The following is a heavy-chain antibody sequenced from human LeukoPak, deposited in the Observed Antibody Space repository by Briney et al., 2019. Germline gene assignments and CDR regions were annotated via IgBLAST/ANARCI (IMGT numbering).Heavy chain of an antibody. D-gene: IGHD3-3*01. CDR3: ARDSPVDYDFWSGYPNLYYGMDV. Sequence: ASVKVSCKASGYTFTSYGISWVRQAPGQGLEWMGWISAYNGNTNYAQKLQGRVTMTTDTSTSTAYMELRSLRSDDTAVHYCARDSPVDYDFWSGYPNLYYGMDVWGQGTTVTVSS. CDR2: ISAYNGNT. CDR1: GYTFTSYG. V-gene: IGHV1-18*01. J-gene: IGHJ6*02.